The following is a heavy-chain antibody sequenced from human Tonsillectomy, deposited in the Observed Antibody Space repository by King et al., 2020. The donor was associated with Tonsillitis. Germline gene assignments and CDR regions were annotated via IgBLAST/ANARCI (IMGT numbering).Heavy chain of an antibody. CDR3: VSGVVGAADH. D-gene: IGHD1-26*01. Sequence: VQLVESGGGLVQPGGSLRLSCAASGFTFSDHYMDWVRQAPGKGLEWVGRTRNKGNSYTTEYAAAVKGRVTISRDDSKNSVSLKMNSLETEDTAMYFCVSGVVGAADHWGQGALVTVSS. CDR1: GFTFSDHY. J-gene: IGHJ4*02. V-gene: IGHV3-72*01. CDR2: TRNKGNSYTT.